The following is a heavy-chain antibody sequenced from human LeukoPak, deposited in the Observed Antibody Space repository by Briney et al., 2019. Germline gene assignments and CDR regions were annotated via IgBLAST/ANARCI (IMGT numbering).Heavy chain of an antibody. CDR3: ARWTVRGVIRYFDY. Sequence: GYIYYSGSTTYTPSLQSRVTISVDTSKNQFSLKLSSVTAADTAVYYCARWTVRGVIRYFDYWGQGTLVTVSS. D-gene: IGHD3-10*01. CDR2: IYYSGST. V-gene: IGHV4-59*01. J-gene: IGHJ4*02.